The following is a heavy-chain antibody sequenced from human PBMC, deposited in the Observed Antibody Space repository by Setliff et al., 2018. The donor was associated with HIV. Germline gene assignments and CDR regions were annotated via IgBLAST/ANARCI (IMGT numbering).Heavy chain of an antibody. Sequence: GESLKISCAASGFSFRSYAVSWVRQAPGKVLEWVSVISGSGDITYYRESVKGRFTVSRDNSNNTVYLQMNSLRAEDTAMYYCAKTQTVITVYGPFDSWGQGTPVTVSS. J-gene: IGHJ4*02. V-gene: IGHV3-23*01. CDR1: GFSFRSYA. CDR3: AKTQTVITVYGPFDS. D-gene: IGHD4-4*01. CDR2: ISGSGDIT.